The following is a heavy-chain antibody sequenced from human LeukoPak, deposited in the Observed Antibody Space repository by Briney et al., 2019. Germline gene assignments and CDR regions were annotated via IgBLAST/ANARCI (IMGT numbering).Heavy chain of an antibody. CDR1: GGPFSGYY. J-gene: IGHJ4*02. CDR2: INHSGST. CDR3: ARGRSGYSYGFPRPPRDYYFDY. V-gene: IGHV4-34*01. Sequence: SETLSLTCAVYGGPFSGYYWSWIRQPPGKGLEWIGEINHSGSTNYNPSLKSRVTISVDTSKNQFSLKLSSVTAADTAVYYCARGRSGYSYGFPRPPRDYYFDYWGQGTLVTVSS. D-gene: IGHD5-18*01.